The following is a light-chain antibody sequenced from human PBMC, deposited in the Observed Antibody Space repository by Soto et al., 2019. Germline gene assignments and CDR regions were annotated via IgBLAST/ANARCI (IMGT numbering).Light chain of an antibody. CDR2: SSN. CDR3: AAWDGSLNVVL. CDR1: SSNIGTNT. J-gene: IGLJ3*02. V-gene: IGLV1-44*01. Sequence: HSVLTQPPSASGTPGQRVTISCSGSSSNIGTNTVNWYQQFPRSAPKLLMYSSNQRPSGVPDRFSGSKSGTSASLAISGLQSEDEADYYCAAWDGSLNVVLFGGGTKVTVL.